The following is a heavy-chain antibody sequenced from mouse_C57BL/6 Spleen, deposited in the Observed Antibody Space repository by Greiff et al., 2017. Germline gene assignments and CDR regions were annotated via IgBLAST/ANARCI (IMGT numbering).Heavy chain of an antibody. J-gene: IGHJ4*01. V-gene: IGHV1-69*01. CDR1: GYTFTSYW. CDR3: ACLYYYGSSRYYAMDY. D-gene: IGHD1-1*01. Sequence: QVQLQQSGAELVMPGASVKLSCKASGYTFTSYWMHWVKQRPGQGLEWIGEIDPSDSYTNYNQKFKGKSTLTVDKSSSTAYMQLSSLTSEDSAVYYCACLYYYGSSRYYAMDYWGQGTSVTVSS. CDR2: IDPSDSYT.